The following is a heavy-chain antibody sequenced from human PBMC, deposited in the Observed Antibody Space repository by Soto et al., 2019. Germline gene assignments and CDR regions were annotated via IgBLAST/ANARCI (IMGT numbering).Heavy chain of an antibody. J-gene: IGHJ4*02. D-gene: IGHD3-22*01. Sequence: GGSLRLSCAASGFTFSTYDMRWVRQAPGKGLEWVSAISDSGDRTHYADSVKGRFTISRDYSKNTVYLQMNSLRAEDTAVYYCAKSPGMYYYDSSGYYHYAYWGQGTLVTVSS. V-gene: IGHV3-23*01. CDR2: ISDSGDRT. CDR3: AKSPGMYYYDSSGYYHYAY. CDR1: GFTFSTYD.